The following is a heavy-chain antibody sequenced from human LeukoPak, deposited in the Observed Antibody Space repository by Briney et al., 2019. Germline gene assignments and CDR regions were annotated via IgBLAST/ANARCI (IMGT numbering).Heavy chain of an antibody. J-gene: IGHJ5*02. CDR1: GYSISSGYY. Sequence: SETLSLTCSVSGYSISSGYYWGWIRQSPGEGLEWIGSIYYSGSTYYNPSLKSRVIMSVDTSKNQFSLRLSSVTAADTAVYYCARHNYYNFWNALNWFDPWGQGTPVTVSS. CDR3: ARHNYYNFWNALNWFDP. CDR2: IYYSGST. D-gene: IGHD3-3*01. V-gene: IGHV4-38-2*02.